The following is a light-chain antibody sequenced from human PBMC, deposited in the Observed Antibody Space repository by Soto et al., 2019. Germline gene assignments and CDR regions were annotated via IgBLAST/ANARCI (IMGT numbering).Light chain of an antibody. CDR1: QGISNW. CDR2: AAS. V-gene: IGKV1-12*01. J-gene: IGKJ5*01. Sequence: DIQMTQSPSSVSASVGDRIIITCRASQGISNWLAWYQQKPGKAPELLIYAASTLQSGVPSRFSGSGSGTDFTLTISSLEPEDFAVYYCQQRLSWPITFGQGTRLEIK. CDR3: QQRLSWPIT.